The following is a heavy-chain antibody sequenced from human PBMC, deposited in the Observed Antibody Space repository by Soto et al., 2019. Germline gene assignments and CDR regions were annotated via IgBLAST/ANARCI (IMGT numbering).Heavy chain of an antibody. D-gene: IGHD3-10*01. CDR2: IIYDGSTK. CDR1: GFTFSSYG. J-gene: IGHJ4*02. V-gene: IGHV3-30*18. CDR3: AKDRMGARVRGYFDY. Sequence: QVQLVESGGGVVQPGRSLRLSCAASGFTFSSYGMHWVRQAPGKGLEWVAVIIYDGSTKYYADSVKGRFTISRDNSNSAVYLQMNSLRAEDTAVYYCAKDRMGARVRGYFDYWGQGTLVTVSS.